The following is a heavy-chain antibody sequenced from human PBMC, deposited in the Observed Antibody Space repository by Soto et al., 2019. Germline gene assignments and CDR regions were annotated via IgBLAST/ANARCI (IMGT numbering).Heavy chain of an antibody. D-gene: IGHD2-21*02. CDR2: IYYSGNT. V-gene: IGHV4-39*07. CDR1: GGSISSSSYY. CDR3: ARDLWGYCGTDCYPLDV. Sequence: KTSETLSLTCTVSGGSISSSSYYWGWIRQPPGKGLEWIGSIYYSGNTYYDTSLKSRVTISVDTAKNQFSLKLSSVTAADTAVYYCARDLWGYCGTDCYPLDVWGQGTTVTVS. J-gene: IGHJ6*02.